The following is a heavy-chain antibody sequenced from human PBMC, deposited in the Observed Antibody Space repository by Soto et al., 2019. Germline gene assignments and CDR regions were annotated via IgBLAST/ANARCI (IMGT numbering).Heavy chain of an antibody. CDR3: AREITMVRGVND. CDR1: GGTFSSYT. CDR2: IIPILGIA. V-gene: IGHV1-69*08. Sequence: QVQLVQSGAEVKKPGSSVKVSCKASGGTFSSYTISWVRQAPGQGLEWMGRIIPILGIANYAQKFQGRVTITADKSTSTAYMELRSLRSEDTAVYYCAREITMVRGVNDWGQGTLVTVSS. D-gene: IGHD3-10*01. J-gene: IGHJ4*02.